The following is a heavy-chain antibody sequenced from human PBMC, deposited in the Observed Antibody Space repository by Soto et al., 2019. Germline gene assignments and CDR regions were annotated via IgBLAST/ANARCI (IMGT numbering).Heavy chain of an antibody. CDR2: ISGSGGST. CDR3: AKMSSLRFLEWLSPPREKNDY. J-gene: IGHJ4*02. V-gene: IGHV3-23*01. CDR1: GFTFSSYA. D-gene: IGHD3-3*01. Sequence: GGSLRLSCAASGFTFSSYAMSWVRQAPGKGLEWVSAISGSGGSTYYADSVKGRFTISRDNSKNTLYLQMNSLRAEDTAVYYCAKMSSLRFLEWLSPPREKNDYWAQGTLVTVSS.